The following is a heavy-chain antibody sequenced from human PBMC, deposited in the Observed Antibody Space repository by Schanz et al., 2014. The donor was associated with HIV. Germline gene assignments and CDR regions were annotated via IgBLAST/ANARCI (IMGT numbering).Heavy chain of an antibody. CDR1: GFTFNNYA. Sequence: EVQLLESAGGLVQPGGSLRLSCAASGFTFNNYAMTWVRQAPGKGLEWVSSITESGGRTYYADSVNGRFTISRDNSKNTLYLQMTTLRTEDTAVYYCAKPEYDSRGNSQSHFDYWGQGTLVTVSS. J-gene: IGHJ4*02. CDR3: AKPEYDSRGNSQSHFDY. D-gene: IGHD3-22*01. CDR2: ITESGGRT. V-gene: IGHV3-23*01.